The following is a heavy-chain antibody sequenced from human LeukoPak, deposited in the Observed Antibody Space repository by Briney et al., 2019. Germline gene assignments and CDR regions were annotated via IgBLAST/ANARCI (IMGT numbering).Heavy chain of an antibody. J-gene: IGHJ6*03. CDR3: ARVFGWYMDV. Sequence: GGSLRLSCAASGFTFSDCNMNWVRQAPGRGLEWVSSISTASSYIYYADSMKGRFTISRDNAKNSLYLQMNSLRAEDTAVYYCARVFGWYMDVWGKGTTVTVSS. V-gene: IGHV3-21*01. CDR2: ISTASSYI. CDR1: GFTFSDCN. D-gene: IGHD3-10*01.